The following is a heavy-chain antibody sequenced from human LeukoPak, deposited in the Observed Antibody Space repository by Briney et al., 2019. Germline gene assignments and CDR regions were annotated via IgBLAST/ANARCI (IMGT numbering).Heavy chain of an antibody. J-gene: IGHJ5*02. Sequence: PSETLSLTCTVSGGSISSGSYYWNWIRQPPGKGLEWIGSISYSGRTFYTPSLMSRVTISVDMSKNQFSLKLSSVTAADTAVYYCATDRGGSSKFDPWGQGNLVTVSS. D-gene: IGHD6-6*01. CDR3: ATDRGGSSKFDP. CDR2: ISYSGRT. V-gene: IGHV4-39*02. CDR1: GGSISSGSYY.